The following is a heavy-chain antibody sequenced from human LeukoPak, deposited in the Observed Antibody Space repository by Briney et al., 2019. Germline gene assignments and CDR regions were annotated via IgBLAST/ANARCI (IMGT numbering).Heavy chain of an antibody. V-gene: IGHV3-48*02. Sequence: GGSLRLSCTASGFTFSSYSMNWVRQAPGKGLEWVSYITRSSSTIHYRDSVKGRFTISRDNAKNSLYLQMNSLRDEDTAVYYCVRDPDALDYWGQGTLVTVSS. CDR3: VRDPDALDY. CDR1: GFTFSSYS. CDR2: ITRSSSTI. J-gene: IGHJ4*02.